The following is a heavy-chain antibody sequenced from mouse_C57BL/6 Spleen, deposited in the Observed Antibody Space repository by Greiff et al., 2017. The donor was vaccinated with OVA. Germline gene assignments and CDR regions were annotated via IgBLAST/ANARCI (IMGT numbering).Heavy chain of an antibody. Sequence: EVQGVESGGGLVQPKGSLKLSCAASGFSFTTYAMNWVRQAPGKGLEWVARIRSKSNNYATYYADSVKDRFTISRDDSESMLYLKMNNLKTEDTAMYYCVRHETVFDYWGQGTTLTVSS. V-gene: IGHV10-1*01. J-gene: IGHJ2*01. CDR1: GFSFTTYA. CDR2: IRSKSNNYAT. CDR3: VRHETVFDY. D-gene: IGHD1-1*01.